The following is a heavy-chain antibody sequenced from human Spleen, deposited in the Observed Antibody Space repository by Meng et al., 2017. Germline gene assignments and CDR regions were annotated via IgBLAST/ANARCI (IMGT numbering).Heavy chain of an antibody. CDR3: ARVGVSGPTGYFDY. Sequence: GGSLRLSCAASGFTFSSYSMNWVRQAPGKGLEWVSSISSSSSYIYYADSVKGRFTISRDNAKNSLYLQMNSLRAEDTAVYYCARVGVSGPTGYFDYWGQGTLVTVSS. CDR2: ISSSSSYI. J-gene: IGHJ4*02. V-gene: IGHV3-21*01. CDR1: GFTFSSYS. D-gene: IGHD2-8*01.